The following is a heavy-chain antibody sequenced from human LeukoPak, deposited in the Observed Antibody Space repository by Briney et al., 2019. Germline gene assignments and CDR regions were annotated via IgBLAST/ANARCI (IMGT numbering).Heavy chain of an antibody. J-gene: IGHJ4*02. D-gene: IGHD7-27*01. V-gene: IGHV4-59*01. Sequence: SETLSLTCTVSGGSISSYYWSWIRQPPGKGLEWIGYIYYSGSTNYNPSLKSRVTISVDTSKNQFSLKLSSVTAADTAVYYCAREVGFGTGDAPSVYFDYWGQGTLVTVSS. CDR2: IYYSGST. CDR3: AREVGFGTGDAPSVYFDY. CDR1: GGSISSYY.